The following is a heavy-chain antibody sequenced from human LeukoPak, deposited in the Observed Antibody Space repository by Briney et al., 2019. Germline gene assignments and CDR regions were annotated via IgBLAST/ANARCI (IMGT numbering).Heavy chain of an antibody. J-gene: IGHJ2*01. CDR3: ARNPIADYGDYAPLYWYFDL. CDR1: GGSISSYY. V-gene: IGHV4-59*01. D-gene: IGHD4-17*01. Sequence: SETLSLTCTVSGGSISSYYWSWIRQPPGKGLEWIGYIYYSGSTNYNPSLKSRVTISVDTSKNQFSLKLSSVTAADTAVYYCARNPIADYGDYAPLYWYFDLWGRGTLVTVFS. CDR2: IYYSGST.